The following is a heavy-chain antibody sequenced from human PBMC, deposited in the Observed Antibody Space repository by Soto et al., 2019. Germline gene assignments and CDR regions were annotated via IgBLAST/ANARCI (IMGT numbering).Heavy chain of an antibody. D-gene: IGHD3-22*01. J-gene: IGHJ4*02. V-gene: IGHV3-23*01. CDR3: AKDLGEDTRYYDSSGYSPFDY. Sequence: PGGSLRLSCAASGFTFSSYAMSWVRQAPGKGLEWVSAISGSGGSTYYADSVKGRFTISRDNSKNTLYLQMNSLRAEDTAVYYCAKDLGEDTRYYDSSGYSPFDYWGQGTLVTVSS. CDR1: GFTFSSYA. CDR2: ISGSGGST.